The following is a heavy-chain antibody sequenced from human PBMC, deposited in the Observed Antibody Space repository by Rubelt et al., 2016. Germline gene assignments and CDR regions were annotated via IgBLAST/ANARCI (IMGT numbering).Heavy chain of an antibody. CDR2: IRQDGVET. J-gene: IGHJ5*02. CDR1: GFTFSSYW. Sequence: EVQLVESGGGLVQPGGSLRLSCAASGFTFSSYWMTWVRQAPGKGLEWVANIRQDGVETYYVDSVKGRFTISRDNAKSSLYLQMNSLRAEDTAIYYCARDSDGYESWGQGSLVIVSS. D-gene: IGHD2-2*03. CDR3: ARDSDGYES. V-gene: IGHV3-7*03.